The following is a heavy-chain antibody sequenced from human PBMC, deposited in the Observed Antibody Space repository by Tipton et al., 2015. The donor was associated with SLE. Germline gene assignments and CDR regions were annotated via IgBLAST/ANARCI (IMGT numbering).Heavy chain of an antibody. CDR2: IRYDGSNK. Sequence: SLRLSCAASGFTFSSYGMHWVRQAPGKGLEWVAFIRYDGSNKYYADSVKGRFTISRDNSKNTLYLQMNSLRAEDTAVYYCVKVGIAVAAYLDYWGQGTLVTVSS. CDR3: VKVGIAVAAYLDY. J-gene: IGHJ4*02. D-gene: IGHD6-19*01. V-gene: IGHV3-30*02. CDR1: GFTFSSYG.